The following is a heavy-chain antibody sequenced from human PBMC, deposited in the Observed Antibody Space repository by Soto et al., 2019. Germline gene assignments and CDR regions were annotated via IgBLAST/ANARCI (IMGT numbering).Heavy chain of an antibody. CDR2: IYYSGST. J-gene: IGHJ3*02. CDR1: GGSISSDDYY. D-gene: IGHD2-15*01. V-gene: IGHV4-31*03. Sequence: QVQLQESGPGLVKPSQTLSLTCTVSGGSISSDDYYWSWIRQHPGTGLEWIGYIYYSGSTNYNPSPKGRVTISVDTSKNKFALKLTSVTAADTAVYYCARSDCSGDICLDFDISGHGTMVTVSS. CDR3: ARSDCSGDICLDFDI.